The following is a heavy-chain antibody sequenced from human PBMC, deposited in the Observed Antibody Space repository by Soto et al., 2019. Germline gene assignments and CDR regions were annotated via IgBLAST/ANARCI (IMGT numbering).Heavy chain of an antibody. D-gene: IGHD3-9*01. Sequence: SETLSLTCAVYGGSFSGYYWSWIRQPPGKGLEWIGEINHSGSTNYNPSLKSRVTISVDTSKNQFSLKLSSVTAADTAIYYCARTVLGPDILAAQVVDYYYYMDVWGQGTTVTVSS. J-gene: IGHJ6*03. V-gene: IGHV4-34*01. CDR1: GGSFSGYY. CDR2: INHSGST. CDR3: ARTVLGPDILAAQVVDYYYYMDV.